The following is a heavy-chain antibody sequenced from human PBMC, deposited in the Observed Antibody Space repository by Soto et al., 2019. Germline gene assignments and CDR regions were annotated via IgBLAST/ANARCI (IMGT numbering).Heavy chain of an antibody. CDR2: IIPIFGTA. J-gene: IGHJ6*02. Sequence: ASVKVSCKASGGTFSSYAISWVRQAPGQGLEWMGGIIPIFGTANYAQKFQGRVTITADESTSTAYMELSSLRSEDTAVYYCARVKPSYSYYYGMDVWGQGTTVTVSS. CDR1: GGTFSSYA. V-gene: IGHV1-69*13. CDR3: ARVKPSYSYYYGMDV.